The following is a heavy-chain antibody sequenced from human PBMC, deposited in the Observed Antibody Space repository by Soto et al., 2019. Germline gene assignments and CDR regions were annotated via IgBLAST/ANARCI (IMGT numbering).Heavy chain of an antibody. Sequence: GESLKISCKGSGYSFTSYWISWVRQMPGKGLEWMGRIDPSDSYTNYSPSFQGHVTISADKSISTAYLQWSSLKASDTAMYYCARHCSGGSCYTKNYYYYGMDVWGQGTTVTVSS. CDR2: IDPSDSYT. D-gene: IGHD2-15*01. CDR3: ARHCSGGSCYTKNYYYYGMDV. V-gene: IGHV5-10-1*01. CDR1: GYSFTSYW. J-gene: IGHJ6*02.